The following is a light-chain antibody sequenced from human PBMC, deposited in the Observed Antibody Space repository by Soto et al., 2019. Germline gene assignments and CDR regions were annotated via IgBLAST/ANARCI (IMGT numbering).Light chain of an antibody. CDR3: SAWDDSLKGGI. CDR1: SSNIGSNP. CDR2: NNH. Sequence: VLTQPPSASGTPGQRVTISCSGSSSNIGSNPVNWYQQLPGTAPKLLICNNHERPSGVPDRFSGSKSGTSASLAISGLQSEDEADYYCSAWDDSLKGGIFGGGTKVTVL. J-gene: IGLJ2*01. V-gene: IGLV1-44*01.